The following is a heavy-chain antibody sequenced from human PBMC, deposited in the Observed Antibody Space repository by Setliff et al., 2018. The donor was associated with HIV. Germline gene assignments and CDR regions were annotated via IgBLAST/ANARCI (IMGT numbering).Heavy chain of an antibody. J-gene: IGHJ6*02. CDR2: IYNTETT. D-gene: IGHD2-15*01. Sequence: SETLSLTCIVSGAPISSGTWSWIRQPPGKGLQWIGFIYNTETTNYNPSLKSRVTISLDTSKNQFYLKLNSVTAADTALYYCAKDIGNRAVVSLNYYYGMDVWGQGTTVTVSS. CDR1: GAPISSGT. CDR3: AKDIGNRAVVSLNYYYGMDV. V-gene: IGHV4-4*08.